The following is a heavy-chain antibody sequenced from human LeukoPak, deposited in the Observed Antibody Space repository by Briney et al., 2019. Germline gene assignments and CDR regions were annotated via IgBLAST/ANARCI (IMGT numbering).Heavy chain of an antibody. CDR1: GFTFSTYW. J-gene: IGHJ3*02. Sequence: PGGSLRLSCAAPGFTFSTYWMHWVRQAPGKGLVWVSRINSDGSSTTYADSVKGRFTISRDNAKNTLYLQMNSLRAEDTAVYYCARVPGKYAFDIWGQGTMVTVSA. V-gene: IGHV3-74*01. CDR2: INSDGSST. D-gene: IGHD3-10*01. CDR3: ARVPGKYAFDI.